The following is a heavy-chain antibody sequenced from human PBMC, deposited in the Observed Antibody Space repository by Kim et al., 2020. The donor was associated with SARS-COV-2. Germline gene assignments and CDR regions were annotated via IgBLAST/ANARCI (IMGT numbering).Heavy chain of an antibody. CDR3: AREMGQGLMVRGVPSPYNWFDP. CDR2: IYYSGST. J-gene: IGHJ5*02. CDR1: GGSISSSSYY. Sequence: SETLSLTCTVSGGSISSSSYYWGWIRQPPGKGLEWIGSIYYSGSTYYNPSLKSRVTISVDTSKNQFSLKLSSVTAADTAVYYCAREMGQGLMVRGVPSPYNWFDPWGQGTLVTVSS. D-gene: IGHD3-10*01. V-gene: IGHV4-39*07.